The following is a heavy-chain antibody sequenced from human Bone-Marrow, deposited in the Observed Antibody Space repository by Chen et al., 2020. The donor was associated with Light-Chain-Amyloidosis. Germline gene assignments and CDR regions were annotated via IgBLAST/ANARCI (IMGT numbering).Heavy chain of an antibody. Sequence: QLQLQESGPXXXXXXETLSLTCIVSGGPIGTTSHYWGWIRQPPGKGLEWIGHGYYDGSGFYNPSLKSRVTISVDPSKNXXXXXXXXXXXXXXXXXXXXXXXMTVAKLYRDNWFDPWGQGTLVTVSS. D-gene: IGHD5-12*01. V-gene: IGHV4-39*01. CDR3: XXXXMTVAKLYRDNWFDP. CDR1: GGPIGTTSHY. J-gene: IGHJ5*02. CDR2: GYYDGSG.